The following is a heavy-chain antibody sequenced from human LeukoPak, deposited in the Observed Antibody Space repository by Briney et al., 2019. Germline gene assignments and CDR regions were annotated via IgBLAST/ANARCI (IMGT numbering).Heavy chain of an antibody. D-gene: IGHD7-27*01. CDR3: AHTVHSTNWSPQYHRFDP. V-gene: IGHV2-5*02. Sequence: SGPTLVKPTQTLTLTYSFSGFSFTTAGVGVGWLRQPPGKTLQWLALIYWDDDKRYSPSLKSRLTITKDTSKNEVALTMTNMDPVDTGTYYCAHTVHSTNWSPQYHRFDPWGRGILVTVSS. CDR1: GFSFTTAGVG. J-gene: IGHJ5*02. CDR2: IYWDDDK.